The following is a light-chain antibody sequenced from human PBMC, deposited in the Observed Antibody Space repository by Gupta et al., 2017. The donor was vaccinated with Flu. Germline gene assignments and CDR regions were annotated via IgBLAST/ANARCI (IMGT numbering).Light chain of an antibody. CDR3: RQVTNRPPM. V-gene: IGKV2-30*01. CDR1: QSLGNSDGNTY. CDR2: QLS. Sequence: DVVITQSPLSLPVTLGQPPSISCTSSQSLGNSDGNTYLIWFQQRPGQAPRRIIYQLSNREAGGPERLRGSESGTDFTLKISRSEHEDVGVDYGRQVTNRPPMLGQGTKGKSN. J-gene: IGKJ1*01.